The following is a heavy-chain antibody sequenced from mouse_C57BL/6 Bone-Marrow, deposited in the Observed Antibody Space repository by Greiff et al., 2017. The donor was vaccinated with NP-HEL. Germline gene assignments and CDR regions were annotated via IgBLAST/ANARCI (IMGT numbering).Heavy chain of an antibody. D-gene: IGHD2-12*01. CDR1: GYTFTDYY. J-gene: IGHJ4*01. CDR3: ARQAYYRYEMDD. Sequence: EVQLQQSGPELVKPGASVKISCKASGYTFTDYYMNWVKQSPGKSLEWIGDINPKNGGTSYNQKFKGKATLTVDKSSSTAYMELRSLTSEDSAVYYCARQAYYRYEMDDWGQGTSVTVSS. CDR2: INPKNGGT. V-gene: IGHV1-26*01.